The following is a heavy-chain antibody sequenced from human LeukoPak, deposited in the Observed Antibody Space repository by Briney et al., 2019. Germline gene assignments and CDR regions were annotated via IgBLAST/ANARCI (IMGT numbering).Heavy chain of an antibody. D-gene: IGHD7-27*01. CDR2: FDPEDGET. J-gene: IGHJ4*02. CDR1: GYTLTELS. V-gene: IGHV1-24*01. Sequence: ASVKVSCKVSGYTLTELSMHWVRQAPGKGLEWMGGFDPEDGETIYAQKFQDGVTMTRNTSISTAYMELSSLRSDDTAVYYCARGPPNWGYDYWGPGTLVTVSS. CDR3: ARGPPNWGYDY.